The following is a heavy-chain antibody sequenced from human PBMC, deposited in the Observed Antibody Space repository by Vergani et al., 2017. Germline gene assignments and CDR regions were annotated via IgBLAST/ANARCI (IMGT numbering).Heavy chain of an antibody. D-gene: IGHD7-27*01. CDR1: GFTFTSSA. Sequence: QMQLMQSGPEVKKPGTSVTVSCKASGFTFTSSAMQWVRQARGQRLEWLGWIVVGSGNTNYAQKFQERVTITTDMSTSTAYMERSSLRSEDTAGYYCAADLGGDAFDIWGQGTMVTVSS. J-gene: IGHJ3*02. CDR2: IVVGSGNT. CDR3: AADLGGDAFDI. V-gene: IGHV1-58*02.